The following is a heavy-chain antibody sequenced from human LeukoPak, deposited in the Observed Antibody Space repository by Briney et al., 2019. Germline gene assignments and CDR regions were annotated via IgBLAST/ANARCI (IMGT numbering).Heavy chain of an antibody. CDR1: GFTFRDYT. CDR3: AREVLIVVEPAANTIDY. V-gene: IGHV3-21*01. D-gene: IGHD2-15*01. J-gene: IGHJ4*02. CDR2: INKSGTFI. Sequence: GGSLRLPCAASGFTFRDYTMNWVRQAPGKGLEWVSAINKSGTFIKYADSVKGRFTVSRDNARNSLFLQMNSLRVEDTAVYFCAREVLIVVEPAANTIDYWGQGTRVTVSS.